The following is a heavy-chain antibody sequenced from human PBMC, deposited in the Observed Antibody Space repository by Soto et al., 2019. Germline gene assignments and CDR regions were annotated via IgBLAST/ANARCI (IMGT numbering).Heavy chain of an antibody. CDR2: IYYSGST. CDR3: ARNYDILTGYLGYFDY. V-gene: IGHV4-31*03. CDR1: GGSISSGGHY. J-gene: IGHJ4*02. D-gene: IGHD3-9*01. Sequence: SETLSLTCTVSGGSISSGGHYWSWIRQHPGKGLEWIGYIYYSGSTYYNPSLKSRVTISVDTSKNQFSLKLSSVTAADTAVYYCARNYDILTGYLGYFDYWGQGTLVTVSS.